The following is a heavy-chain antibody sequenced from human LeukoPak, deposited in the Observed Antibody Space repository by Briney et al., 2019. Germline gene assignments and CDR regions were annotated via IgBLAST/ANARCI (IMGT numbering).Heavy chain of an antibody. D-gene: IGHD3-10*01. CDR1: GFTFDTYA. J-gene: IGHJ3*02. Sequence: GGSLRLSCAASGFTFDTYAMSWVCQAPGKGLEWVSTIGNTETYYADSVKGRFTISRDNRQNTVYLQMTSLRAEDTAVYFCAKDAIRGNGIYDAFDIWGQGTRVTVSS. V-gene: IGHV3-23*01. CDR3: AKDAIRGNGIYDAFDI. CDR2: IGNTET.